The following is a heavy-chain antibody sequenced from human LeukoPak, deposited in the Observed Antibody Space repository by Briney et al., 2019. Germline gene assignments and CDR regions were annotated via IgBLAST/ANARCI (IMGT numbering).Heavy chain of an antibody. D-gene: IGHD3-22*01. CDR1: GFTFSSYA. CDR3: AKPGLTYYYDSSGNWGFFDY. J-gene: IGHJ4*02. Sequence: GGSLRLSCAASGFTFSSYAMSWVRQAPGKGLEWLSAISGSGGSTYYADSVKGRFTISRDNSKNTLYLQMNSLRAEDTAVYYCAKPGLTYYYDSSGNWGFFDYWGQGTLVTVSS. V-gene: IGHV3-23*01. CDR2: ISGSGGST.